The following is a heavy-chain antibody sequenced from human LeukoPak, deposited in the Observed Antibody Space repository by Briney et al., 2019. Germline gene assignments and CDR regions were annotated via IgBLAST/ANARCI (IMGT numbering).Heavy chain of an antibody. CDR2: ISGDGGST. J-gene: IGHJ4*02. CDR3: AKGPSFYDFWSGYYVPPDY. Sequence: GGSLRLSCAASGFTFDDYAMHWVRHAPGKGLEWVSLISGDGGSTYYADSVKGRFTISRDNSKNSLYLQMNSLRTEDTALYYCAKGPSFYDFWSGYYVPPDYWGQGTLVTVSS. V-gene: IGHV3-43*02. CDR1: GFTFDDYA. D-gene: IGHD3-3*01.